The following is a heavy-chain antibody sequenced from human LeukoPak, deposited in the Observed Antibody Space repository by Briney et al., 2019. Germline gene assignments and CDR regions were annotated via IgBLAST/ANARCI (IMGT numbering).Heavy chain of an antibody. Sequence: ETLSLTCTVSGGSISSYYWSWIRQPPGKGLEWIGYIYYTGSTNYNPSLRSRVTISVDTSKNRFSLKLTSVTAADAAVYYCARMYDRSGYYYPFDYWGQGTLVTVSS. D-gene: IGHD3-22*01. CDR2: IYYTGST. V-gene: IGHV4-59*08. CDR1: GGSISSYY. CDR3: ARMYDRSGYYYPFDY. J-gene: IGHJ4*02.